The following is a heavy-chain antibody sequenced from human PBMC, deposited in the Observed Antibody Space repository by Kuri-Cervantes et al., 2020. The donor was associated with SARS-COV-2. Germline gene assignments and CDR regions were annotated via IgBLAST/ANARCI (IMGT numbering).Heavy chain of an antibody. CDR3: ARVRDIVLMVYVIRGWFDP. CDR1: GGSISSSNW. CDR2: IYHSGST. J-gene: IGHJ5*02. Sequence: SETLSLTCAVSGGSISSSNWWSWVRQPPGKGLEWIGEIYHSGSTNYNPSLKSRVTISVDKSKNQFSLKLSSVTAADTAVYYCARVRDIVLMVYVIRGWFDPWGQGILVTVSS. V-gene: IGHV4-4*02. D-gene: IGHD2-8*01.